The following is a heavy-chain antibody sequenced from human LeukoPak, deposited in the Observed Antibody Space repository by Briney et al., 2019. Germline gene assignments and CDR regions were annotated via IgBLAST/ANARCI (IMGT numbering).Heavy chain of an antibody. CDR2: IYYSGST. CDR1: GGSISSYY. Sequence: TSETLSLTCTVSGGSISSYYWSWIRQPPGKGLEWIGYIYYSGSTDYNPSLKSRVTISVDTSKNQFSLKLSSVTAADTAVYYCARVKRSYDILTGYPFNDAFDIWGQGTMVTVSS. V-gene: IGHV4-59*01. CDR3: ARVKRSYDILTGYPFNDAFDI. D-gene: IGHD3-9*01. J-gene: IGHJ3*02.